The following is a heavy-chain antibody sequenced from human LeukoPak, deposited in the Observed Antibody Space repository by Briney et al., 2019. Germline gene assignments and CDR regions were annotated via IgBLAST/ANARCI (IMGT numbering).Heavy chain of an antibody. J-gene: IGHJ4*02. V-gene: IGHV3-23*01. Sequence: GASLRLSCAASGFTFSSYAMSWVRQAPGKGLEWVSAISGSGGSTYYADSVKGRFTISRDNSKNTLYLQMNSLRAEDTAVYYCAKGVAKAIKGFDYWGQGTLVTVSS. CDR1: GFTFSSYA. CDR2: ISGSGGST. CDR3: AKGVAKAIKGFDY. D-gene: IGHD3-9*01.